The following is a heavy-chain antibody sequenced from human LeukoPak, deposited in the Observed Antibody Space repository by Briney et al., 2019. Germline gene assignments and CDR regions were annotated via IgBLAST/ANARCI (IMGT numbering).Heavy chain of an antibody. J-gene: IGHJ6*03. D-gene: IGHD3-10*01. V-gene: IGHV1-69*01. Sequence: SVKVSCKASGGTFSSYAISWVRQAPGQGLEWMGGIIPIFGTANYAQKFQGRVTITADESTSTAYMELSSLRSEDTAVYYCARDPITMVRGVNPDGYYYYYMDVWGKGTTVTVSS. CDR2: IIPIFGTA. CDR1: GGTFSSYA. CDR3: ARDPITMVRGVNPDGYYYYYMDV.